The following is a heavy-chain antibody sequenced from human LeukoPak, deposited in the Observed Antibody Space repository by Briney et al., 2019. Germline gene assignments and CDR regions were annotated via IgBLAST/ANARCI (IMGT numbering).Heavy chain of an antibody. CDR1: GYTFTSYG. J-gene: IGHJ6*02. Sequence: ASVKVSCKASGYTFTSYGISWVRQAPGQGLEWMGWISAYSGNTNYAQKLQGRVTMTTDTSTSTAYMELRSLRSDDTAVYYCARGMCSGGSCYGMDVWGQGTTVTVSS. V-gene: IGHV1-18*01. D-gene: IGHD2-15*01. CDR2: ISAYSGNT. CDR3: ARGMCSGGSCYGMDV.